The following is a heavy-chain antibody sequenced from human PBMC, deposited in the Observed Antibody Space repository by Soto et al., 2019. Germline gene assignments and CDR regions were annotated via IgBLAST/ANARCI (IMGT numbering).Heavy chain of an antibody. Sequence: SETLSLTCTVSGGSISSSSYYWGWIRQPPGKGLEWIGSIYYSGSTYYNPSLKSRVTISVDTSKNQFSLKLSSVTAADTAVYYCARQWDTIFGVVIHYYYYYGMDVWGQGTTVP. V-gene: IGHV4-39*01. D-gene: IGHD3-3*01. CDR2: IYYSGST. CDR1: GGSISSSSYY. CDR3: ARQWDTIFGVVIHYYYYYGMDV. J-gene: IGHJ6*02.